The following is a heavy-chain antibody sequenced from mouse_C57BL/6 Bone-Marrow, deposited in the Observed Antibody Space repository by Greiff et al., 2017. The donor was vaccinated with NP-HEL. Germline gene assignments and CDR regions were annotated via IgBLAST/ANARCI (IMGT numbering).Heavy chain of an antibody. CDR1: GYTFTSYW. CDR3: AREGTHYAMDY. Sequence: QVQLQQSGAELVMPGASVKLSCKASGYTFTSYWMHWVKQRPGQGLEWIGEIDPSDSYTNYNQKFKGKSTLTVDKSSSTAYMQLSSLTSEDSAVYYCAREGTHYAMDYWGQGTSVTVSS. V-gene: IGHV1-69*01. CDR2: IDPSDSYT. J-gene: IGHJ4*01. D-gene: IGHD3-1*01.